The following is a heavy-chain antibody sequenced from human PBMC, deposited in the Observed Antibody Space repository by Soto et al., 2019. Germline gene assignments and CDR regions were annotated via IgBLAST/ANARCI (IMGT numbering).Heavy chain of an antibody. V-gene: IGHV3-23*01. CDR3: AKSRDYYDSSGYYYGGDNWFDP. D-gene: IGHD3-22*01. Sequence: SLRLSSGVVGLKFRNLGSRCVLQEPGKGLEWVSAISGSSGSTYYADSVKGRFTISRDNSKNTLYLQMNSLRAEDTAVYYCAKSRDYYDSSGYYYGGDNWFDPWGQGTLVTVSS. CDR1: GLKFRNLG. CDR2: ISGSSGST. J-gene: IGHJ5*02.